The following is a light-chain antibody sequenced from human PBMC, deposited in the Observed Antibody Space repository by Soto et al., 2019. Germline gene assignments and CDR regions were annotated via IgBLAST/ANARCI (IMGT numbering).Light chain of an antibody. V-gene: IGKV3D-20*01. J-gene: IGKJ5*01. CDR2: ATS. CDR1: QALRSSY. Sequence: EIVLTQSPATLSLSPGERATLSCGASQALRSSYLAWYQQKPGLAPRLLIYATSSRATGIPDRFSGGGSGTDFTLTINKLEPEDFAVYYCQQYGTSPRSINCGQGKRREIK. CDR3: QQYGTSPRSIN.